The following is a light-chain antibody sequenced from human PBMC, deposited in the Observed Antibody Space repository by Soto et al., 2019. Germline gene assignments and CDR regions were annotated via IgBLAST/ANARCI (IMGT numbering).Light chain of an antibody. J-gene: IGLJ1*01. Sequence: QSALTQPASVSGSPGQSHTISCTGTRSHFGTYKYVSWFQHHPGKAPKIIIFEVSNRPSGLSDSFSGFKSGHTASLTISGLQTEDEADYYCCSYAGRYTYVFGTGTKLTVL. CDR1: RSHFGTYKY. V-gene: IGLV2-14*01. CDR3: CSYAGRYTYV. CDR2: EVS.